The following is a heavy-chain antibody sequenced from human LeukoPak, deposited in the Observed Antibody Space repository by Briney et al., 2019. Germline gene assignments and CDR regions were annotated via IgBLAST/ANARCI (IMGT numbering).Heavy chain of an antibody. Sequence: ASVKVSCKASGYTFTVYYLHWVRQAPGQGLEWMGWINPNSGATNYAQKFQGRVTMTRDTSISTVYMELTRLTSDDTAVYSCVRDPSTSYYFDYWGQGTPVTVSS. J-gene: IGHJ4*02. CDR2: INPNSGAT. CDR3: VRDPSTSYYFDY. V-gene: IGHV1-2*02. CDR1: GYTFTVYY. D-gene: IGHD6-6*01.